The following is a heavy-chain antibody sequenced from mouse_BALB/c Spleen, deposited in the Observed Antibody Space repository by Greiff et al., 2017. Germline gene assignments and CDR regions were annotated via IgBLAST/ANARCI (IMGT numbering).Heavy chain of an antibody. D-gene: IGHD1-2*01. CDR3: ARGGYGYYYYAMDY. V-gene: IGHV5-17*02. CDR2: ISSGSSTI. CDR1: GFTFSSFG. J-gene: IGHJ4*01. Sequence: EVHLVESGGGLVQPGGSRKLSCAASGFTFSSFGMHWVRQAPEKGLEWVAYISSGSSTIYYADTVKGRFTISRDNPKNTPFLQMTSLRSEDTAMYYCARGGYGYYYYAMDYWGQGTSVTVSS.